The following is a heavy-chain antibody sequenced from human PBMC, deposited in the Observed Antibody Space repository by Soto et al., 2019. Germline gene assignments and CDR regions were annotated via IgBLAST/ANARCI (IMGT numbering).Heavy chain of an antibody. J-gene: IGHJ5*01. CDR1: GYSISSGDY. Sequence: PXETLSLRCAVSGYSISSGDYWGWLRQPPGKGLEWIVIIYHGGSTYYNPSLNSRVTLSIEMTNNHVSLILNSVTAADTAVYYCARVGPWVPYYYDSSPYTFENWFDSWGQGTLVTVSS. CDR2: IYHGGST. V-gene: IGHV4-38-2*01. CDR3: ARVGPWVPYYYDSSPYTFENWFDS. D-gene: IGHD3-22*01.